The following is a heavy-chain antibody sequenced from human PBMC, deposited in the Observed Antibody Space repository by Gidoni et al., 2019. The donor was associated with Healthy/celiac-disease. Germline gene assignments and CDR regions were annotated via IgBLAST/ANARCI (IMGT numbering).Heavy chain of an antibody. D-gene: IGHD2-21*01. Sequence: QVQLQQWGAGLLKPSETLSLTCAVYGGAFSGYSWSWIRQPPGKGLVWIGEINHSGITNYDPSLKSRVTISVDTSNNQFSLNLSSVTAADTAVYYCASRVDCGGDLCVGYYGMDVWGQVTTVTLSS. CDR1: GGAFSGYS. CDR2: INHSGIT. CDR3: ASRVDCGGDLCVGYYGMDV. V-gene: IGHV4-34*01. J-gene: IGHJ6*02.